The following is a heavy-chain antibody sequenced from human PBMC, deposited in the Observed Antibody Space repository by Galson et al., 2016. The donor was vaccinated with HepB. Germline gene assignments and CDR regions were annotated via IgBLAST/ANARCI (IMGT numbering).Heavy chain of an antibody. CDR3: ARGGLYCFGTSCPRQIPLPDPLDY. D-gene: IGHD2-2*01. Sequence: SLRLSCAASGFTFSNYAMSWVRQAPGTGLEWVSTIGGSGGNVYIGDSVKGRFTISRDNSKNTLWLQMNSLRAEDTAVYYCARGGLYCFGTSCPRQIPLPDPLDYWGQGPLVTVSS. J-gene: IGHJ4*02. CDR2: IGGSGGNV. CDR1: GFTFSNYA. V-gene: IGHV3-23*01.